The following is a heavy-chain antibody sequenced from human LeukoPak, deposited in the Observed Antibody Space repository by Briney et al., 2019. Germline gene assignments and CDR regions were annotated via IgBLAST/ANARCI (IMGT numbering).Heavy chain of an antibody. CDR2: ISAYNGNA. D-gene: IGHD2-2*01. J-gene: IGHJ6*02. Sequence: ASVKVSCKVSGYTLTELSMHWVRQAPGQGLEWMGWISAYNGNANYAQKLQGRVTMTTDTSTSTAYMELRSLRSDDTAVYYCASPDLVVPAATNYYYYYGMDVWGQGTTVTVSS. CDR3: ASPDLVVPAATNYYYYYGMDV. V-gene: IGHV1-18*01. CDR1: GYTLTELS.